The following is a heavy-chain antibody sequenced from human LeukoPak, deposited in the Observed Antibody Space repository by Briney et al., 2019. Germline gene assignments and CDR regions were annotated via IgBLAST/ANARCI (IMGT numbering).Heavy chain of an antibody. D-gene: IGHD6-19*01. CDR1: GGSISSSNW. CDR3: ARGGSSGWYYYFDY. J-gene: IGHJ4*02. Sequence: SETLSLTCAVSGGSISSSNWWSWVRQPPGKGLEWIGEIYHSGSTNYNPSLKSRVTISVDKSKNQFSLKLSSVTAADTAVYYCARGGSSGWYYYFDYWGQGTLVTVSS. CDR2: IYHSGST. V-gene: IGHV4-4*02.